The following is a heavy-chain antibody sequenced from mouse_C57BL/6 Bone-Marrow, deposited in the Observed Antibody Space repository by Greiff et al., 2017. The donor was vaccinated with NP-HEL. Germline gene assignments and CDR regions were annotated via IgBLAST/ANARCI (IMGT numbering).Heavy chain of an antibody. V-gene: IGHV1-64*01. CDR3: AGRLLRSFYWYFDV. CDR2: IHPNSGST. J-gene: IGHJ1*03. Sequence: QVQLQQPGAELVKPGASVKLSCKASGYTFTSYWMHWVKQRPGQGLEWIGMIHPNSGSTNYNEKFKSKATLTVDKSSSTAYMQLSSLTSEDSAVYYCAGRLLRSFYWYFDVWGTGTTVTVSS. CDR1: GYTFTSYW. D-gene: IGHD2-3*01.